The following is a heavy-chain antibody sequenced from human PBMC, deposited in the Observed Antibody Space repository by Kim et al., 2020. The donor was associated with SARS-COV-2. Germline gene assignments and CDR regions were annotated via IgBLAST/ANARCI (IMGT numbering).Heavy chain of an antibody. CDR3: ARHESYYYGSGSHHAFDI. CDR1: GYSFTSYW. Sequence: GESLKISCKGSGYSFTSYWIGWVRQMPGKGLEWMGIIYPGDSDTRYSPSFQGQVTISADKSISTAYLQWSSLKASDTAMYYCARHESYYYGSGSHHAFDIWGQGTMVTVSS. V-gene: IGHV5-51*01. CDR2: IYPGDSDT. J-gene: IGHJ3*02. D-gene: IGHD3-10*01.